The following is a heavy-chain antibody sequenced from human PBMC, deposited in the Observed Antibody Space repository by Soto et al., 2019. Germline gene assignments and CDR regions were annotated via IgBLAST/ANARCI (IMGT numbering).Heavy chain of an antibody. J-gene: IGHJ4*02. CDR3: AGGTGWLIDY. D-gene: IGHD6-19*01. Sequence: EVQLMESGGGLVQPGGSLRLSCAGSGFTFSSYWMNWVRQAPGKGLEWVANIKQDGSEKYYVDSVKGRFSISRDNAQNSMYMQMNCLRAEDTAVDYCAGGTGWLIDYWGQGTLVTVSS. CDR2: IKQDGSEK. CDR1: GFTFSSYW. V-gene: IGHV3-7*04.